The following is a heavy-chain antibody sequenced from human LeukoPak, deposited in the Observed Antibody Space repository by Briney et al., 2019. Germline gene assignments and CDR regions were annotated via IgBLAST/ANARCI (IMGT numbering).Heavy chain of an antibody. D-gene: IGHD6-19*01. CDR1: GFTLSSYE. CDR3: ARNGGWYGIS. J-gene: IGHJ4*02. Sequence: GGSLRLSCTVSGFTLSSYEMSWIRQAPGKGLEWVSSIDYSGGSSYYADSVKGRFTISRDDSKNTLYLQLNSLRVEDTAEYYCARNGGWYGISWGQGTLVTVPS. CDR2: IDYSGGSS. V-gene: IGHV3-23*01.